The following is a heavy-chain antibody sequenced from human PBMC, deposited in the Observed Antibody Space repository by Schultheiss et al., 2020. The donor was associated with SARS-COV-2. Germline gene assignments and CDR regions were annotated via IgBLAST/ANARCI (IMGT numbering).Heavy chain of an antibody. J-gene: IGHJ4*02. D-gene: IGHD6-19*01. CDR1: GFTFSDYY. CDR2: ISSSGSTI. Sequence: GGSLRLSCAASGFTFSDYYMSWIRQAPGKGLEWVSYISSSGSTIYYADSVKGRFTISRDNAKNSLYLQMNSLRAEDTAVYYCASNIGGYSSGWYALRSGYFDYWGQGTLVTVSS. CDR3: ASNIGGYSSGWYALRSGYFDY. V-gene: IGHV3-11*04.